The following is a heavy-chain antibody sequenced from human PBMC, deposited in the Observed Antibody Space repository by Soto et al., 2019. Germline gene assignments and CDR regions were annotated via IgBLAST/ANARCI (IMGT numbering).Heavy chain of an antibody. CDR3: ARLHRYDYVWGSYRSYFDY. CDR1: GYSFAGYW. CDR2: IDPSDSQT. J-gene: IGHJ4*02. V-gene: IGHV5-10-1*01. Sequence: GESLKISCKGSGYSFAGYWITWVRQKPGKGLEWMGRIDPSDSQTYYSPSFRGHVIISVTKSITTVFLQWSSLKASDTAMYYCARLHRYDYVWGSYRSYFDYWGQGTLVTVSS. D-gene: IGHD3-16*02.